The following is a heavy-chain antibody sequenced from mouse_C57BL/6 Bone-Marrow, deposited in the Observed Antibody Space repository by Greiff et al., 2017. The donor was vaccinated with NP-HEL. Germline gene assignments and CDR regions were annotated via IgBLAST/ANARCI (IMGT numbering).Heavy chain of an antibody. CDR3: ASNYGTSWFAY. J-gene: IGHJ3*01. CDR2: INPNNGGT. CDR1: GYTFTDYY. D-gene: IGHD1-1*01. V-gene: IGHV1-26*01. Sequence: EVQLQQSGPEVMKPGASVKISCKASGYTFTDYYMNWVKQSHGKSLEWIGNINPNNGGTSYNQKFKGKATLTVDKSSSTAYMELRSLTSEDSAVYYCASNYGTSWFAYWGQGTLVTVSA.